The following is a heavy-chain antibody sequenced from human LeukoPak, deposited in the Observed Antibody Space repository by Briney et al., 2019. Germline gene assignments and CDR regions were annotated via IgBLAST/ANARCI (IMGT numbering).Heavy chain of an antibody. V-gene: IGHV4-34*01. CDR1: GGSFSGYY. CDR2: INHSGST. Sequence: PSETLSLTCAVYGGSFSGYYWSWIRQPPGKGLEWIGEINHSGSTNYNPSLKSRVAISVDTSKNQFSLKLSSVTAADTAVYYCARGDDRITTVTTGNWFDPWGQGTLVTVSS. D-gene: IGHD4-17*01. CDR3: ARGDDRITTVTTGNWFDP. J-gene: IGHJ5*02.